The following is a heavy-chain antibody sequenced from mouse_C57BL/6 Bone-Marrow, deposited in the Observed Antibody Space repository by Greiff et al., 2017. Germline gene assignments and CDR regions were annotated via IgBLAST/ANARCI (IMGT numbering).Heavy chain of an antibody. D-gene: IGHD2-5*01. V-gene: IGHV1-64*01. CDR2: IHPNSGST. CDR1: GYTFTSYW. CDR3: ARSGYSTFFDY. Sequence: QVQLQQPGAELVKPGASVKLSCKASGYTFTSYWMHWVKQRPGQGLEWIGMIHPNSGSTNSNEKFKSKATLTVDKSSSTAYMQLSSLTSEDSAVYYCARSGYSTFFDYWGQGTTLTVSS. J-gene: IGHJ2*01.